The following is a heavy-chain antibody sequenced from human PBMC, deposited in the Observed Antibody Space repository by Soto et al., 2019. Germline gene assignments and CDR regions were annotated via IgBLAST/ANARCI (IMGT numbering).Heavy chain of an antibody. CDR3: AKGGLLVLVNPRFLDY. Sequence: PGGSLRPSCAASGFTFKSYGMHWVRQAPGKGLEWVAVISYDGTNKYYGDSVKGRFTISRDNSKNTLYLQMNSLRPDDTAVYYCAKGGLLVLVNPRFLDYWGQGTLVTVSS. V-gene: IGHV3-30*18. CDR2: ISYDGTNK. CDR1: GFTFKSYG. J-gene: IGHJ4*02. D-gene: IGHD3-22*01.